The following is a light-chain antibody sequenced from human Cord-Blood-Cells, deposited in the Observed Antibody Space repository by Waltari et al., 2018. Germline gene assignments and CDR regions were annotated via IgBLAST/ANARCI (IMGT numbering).Light chain of an antibody. Sequence: IQMISSPPCLSACVGDRVTITCRASQSISSYLNWYQQKPGKAPKLLIYAASSLQSGVPSRFSGSGSGTDFTLTISSLQPEDFATYYCQQSYSTPLTFGPGTKVDIK. CDR2: AAS. V-gene: IGKV1-39*01. CDR1: QSISSY. J-gene: IGKJ3*01. CDR3: QQSYSTPLT.